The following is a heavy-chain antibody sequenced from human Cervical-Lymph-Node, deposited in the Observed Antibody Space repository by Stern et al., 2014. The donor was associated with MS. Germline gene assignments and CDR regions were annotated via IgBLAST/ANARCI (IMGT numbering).Heavy chain of an antibody. V-gene: IGHV1-2*06. CDR2: IDPNSGAT. Sequence: VQLEESGAEVKKSGASVTVSCKASGYTFTGHYIHWVRQAPGQGLEWMGRIDPNSGATNSAPKFQGRVPMTRDTSVSAAYMDLTRLTSDDTAIYYCARDWGSGWFSDGFDVWGHGTMVTVSS. CDR1: GYTFTGHY. D-gene: IGHD6-19*01. CDR3: ARDWGSGWFSDGFDV. J-gene: IGHJ3*01.